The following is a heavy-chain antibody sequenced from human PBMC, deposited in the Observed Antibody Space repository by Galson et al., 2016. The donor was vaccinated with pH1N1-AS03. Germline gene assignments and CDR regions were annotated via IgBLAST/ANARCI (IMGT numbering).Heavy chain of an antibody. CDR3: VRDGVFRSVMDV. CDR2: IKEDGSET. V-gene: IGHV3-7*03. D-gene: IGHD1-14*01. Sequence: SLRLSCAASGFTFSRCPMAWVRQTPGKGLQWVATIKEDGSETNYVESVKGRFTISRDNDKRSTYLEMNNLTVEDTAVYYCVRDGVFRSVMDVWGQGTTVTASS. J-gene: IGHJ6*02. CDR1: GFTFSRCP.